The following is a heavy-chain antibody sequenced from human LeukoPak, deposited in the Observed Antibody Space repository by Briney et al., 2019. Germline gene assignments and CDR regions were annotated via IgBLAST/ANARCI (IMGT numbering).Heavy chain of an antibody. CDR1: GFTFSSYS. V-gene: IGHV3-7*01. CDR2: VKEDGSEK. Sequence: GGSLRLSCAASGFTFSSYSMNWVRQAPGKGLEWVANVKEDGSEKYYVDSVKGRFTISRDNAKNSLYLQMNSLRAEDTAVYYCARDEYNWNVDAFDIWGQGTVVTVSS. CDR3: ARDEYNWNVDAFDI. J-gene: IGHJ3*02. D-gene: IGHD1-20*01.